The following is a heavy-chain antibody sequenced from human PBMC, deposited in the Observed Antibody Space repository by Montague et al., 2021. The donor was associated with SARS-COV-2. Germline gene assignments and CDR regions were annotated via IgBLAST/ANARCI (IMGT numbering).Heavy chain of an antibody. CDR1: GFSFSTSGMC. V-gene: IGHV2-70*01. J-gene: IGHJ4*02. CDR3: ARIRDYDILTGSYSGFDY. Sequence: VKPTQTLTLTCTFSGFSFSTSGMCVSWIRQPPGKALEWLALIXXXXDXYYSTSPKTRLTISKDTSNNQVVLTMTNMDPVDTATYYCARIRDYDILTGSYSGFDYWGQGTLVTVSS. D-gene: IGHD3-9*01. CDR2: IXXXXDX.